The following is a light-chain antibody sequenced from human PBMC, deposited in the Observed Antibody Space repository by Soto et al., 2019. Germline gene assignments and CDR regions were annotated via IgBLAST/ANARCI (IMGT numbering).Light chain of an antibody. V-gene: IGLV2-8*01. J-gene: IGLJ1*01. CDR1: SSDVGGYHY. CDR2: EVS. Sequence: QSVLTQPPSASGSQGQSVTISCTGTSSDVGGYHYVSWYQQHPGKAPKLMIYEVSQRPSGVPDRFSGSKSGNTASLTVSGLQAEDEADYYCRSYAGSNALLFGTGTKLTVL. CDR3: RSYAGSNALL.